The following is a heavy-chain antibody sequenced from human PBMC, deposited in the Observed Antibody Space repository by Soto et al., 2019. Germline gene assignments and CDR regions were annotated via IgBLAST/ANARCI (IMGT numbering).Heavy chain of an antibody. CDR3: ARVVTTHYYGMDV. J-gene: IGHJ6*02. Sequence: ASVKVSCKASGGTFSSYAISWVRQAPGQGLEWMGGIIPIFGTANYAQKFQGRVTITADESTGTAYMELSSLRSEDTAVYYCARVVTTHYYGMDVWGQGTTVTVSS. D-gene: IGHD4-17*01. CDR1: GGTFSSYA. V-gene: IGHV1-69*13. CDR2: IIPIFGTA.